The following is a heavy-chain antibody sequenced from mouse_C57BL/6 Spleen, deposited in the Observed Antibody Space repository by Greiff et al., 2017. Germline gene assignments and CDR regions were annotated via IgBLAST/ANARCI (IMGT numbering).Heavy chain of an antibody. J-gene: IGHJ3*01. CDR1: GFTFSSYA. CDR3: ARGPSWFAY. Sequence: EVQGVESGGGLVKPGGSLKLSCAASGFTFSSYAMSWVRQTPEQRLEWVATISDGGSYTYYPDNVKGSFTISRDNATNNLYLQMSHLKSEDTAMYYCARGPSWFAYWGQGTLVTVSA. V-gene: IGHV5-4*01. CDR2: ISDGGSYT.